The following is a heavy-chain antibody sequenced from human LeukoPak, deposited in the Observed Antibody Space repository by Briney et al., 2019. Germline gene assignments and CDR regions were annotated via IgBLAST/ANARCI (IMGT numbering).Heavy chain of an antibody. CDR2: INPDSGGT. CDR3: ARYTTSSGWSGFFDH. J-gene: IGHJ5*02. D-gene: IGHD6-19*01. Sequence: ASVKVSCKASAYTFTDYYMHWVRQAPGEGLEWMGWINPDSGGTNYERKFQGRVTMTRDTSISTAYMELSRLRSDDTVVYYCARYTTSSGWSGFFDHWGQGTLVTVSS. CDR1: AYTFTDYY. V-gene: IGHV1-2*02.